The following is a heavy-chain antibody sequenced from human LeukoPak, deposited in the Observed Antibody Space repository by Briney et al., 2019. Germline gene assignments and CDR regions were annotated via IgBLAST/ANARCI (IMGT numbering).Heavy chain of an antibody. CDR2: IIPIFGTA. J-gene: IGHJ3*02. CDR3: ARIYCTNGVCYAFLAFDI. CDR1: GGTFSSYA. V-gene: IGHV1-69*13. D-gene: IGHD2-8*01. Sequence: SVKVSCKASGGTFSSYAISWVRQAPGQGLEWMGGIIPIFGTANYAQKFQGRVTITADESTSTAYMELSSLRSEDTAVYYCARIYCTNGVCYAFLAFDIWGQGTMVTVSS.